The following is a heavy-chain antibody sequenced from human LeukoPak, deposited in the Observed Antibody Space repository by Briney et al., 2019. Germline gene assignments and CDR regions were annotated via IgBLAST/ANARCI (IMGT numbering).Heavy chain of an antibody. D-gene: IGHD4-17*01. CDR2: IYYSGST. CDR3: ARHWGTVTTPFDY. J-gene: IGHJ4*02. CDR1: GGSISSYY. V-gene: IGHV4-59*08. Sequence: SETLPLTCTVSGGSISSYYWSWIRQPPGKGLEWIGYIYYSGSTNYNPSLKSRVTISVDTSKNQFSLKLSSVTAADTAVYYCARHWGTVTTPFDYWGQGTLVTVSS.